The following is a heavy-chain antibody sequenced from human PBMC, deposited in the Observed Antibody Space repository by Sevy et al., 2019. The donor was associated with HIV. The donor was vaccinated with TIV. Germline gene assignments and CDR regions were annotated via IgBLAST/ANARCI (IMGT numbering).Heavy chain of an antibody. CDR2: ISRSGRT. D-gene: IGHD6-13*01. Sequence: SETLSLTCAVYGGSFRDYLWTWIRQPPGKGLEWIGEISRSGRTNCNPSLQSRVTISVDMSKNQFSLRLKSVTAADTTIYYCARGANLLKSSSWYFSALHSYYYDLDVWGQGTTVTVSS. CDR1: GGSFRDYL. J-gene: IGHJ6*02. V-gene: IGHV4-34*01. CDR3: ARGANLLKSSSWYFSALHSYYYDLDV.